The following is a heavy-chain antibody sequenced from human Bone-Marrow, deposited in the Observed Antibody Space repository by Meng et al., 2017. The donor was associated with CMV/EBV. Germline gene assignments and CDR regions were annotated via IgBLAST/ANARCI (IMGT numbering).Heavy chain of an antibody. CDR1: GYTFASYG. D-gene: IGHD1-26*01. CDR2: ISVYNGET. Sequence: ASVKVSCKGSGYTFASYGISWVRQAPGQGLEWMGWISVYNGETNYAQKFQDRVTMTTDTSTSIAYMELRSLRSDDSAVYYCARGPIVGTTTDYYYYGMDVWGQGTMVTVSS. V-gene: IGHV1-18*01. CDR3: ARGPIVGTTTDYYYYGMDV. J-gene: IGHJ6*02.